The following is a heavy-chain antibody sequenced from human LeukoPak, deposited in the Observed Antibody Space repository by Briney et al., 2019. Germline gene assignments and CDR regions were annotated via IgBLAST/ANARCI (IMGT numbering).Heavy chain of an antibody. D-gene: IGHD3-3*01. CDR1: GFTFSSYA. Sequence: PGGSLRLSCAASGFTFSSYAMSWVRQAPGKGLEWVSAISGSGGSTYYADSVEGRFTISRDNSKNTLYLQMNSLRAEDTAVYYCAKELRFLEWLSPYDYWGQGTLVTVSS. CDR3: AKELRFLEWLSPYDY. J-gene: IGHJ4*02. CDR2: ISGSGGST. V-gene: IGHV3-23*01.